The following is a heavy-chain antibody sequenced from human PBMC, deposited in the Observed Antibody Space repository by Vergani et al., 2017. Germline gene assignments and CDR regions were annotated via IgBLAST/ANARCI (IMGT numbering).Heavy chain of an antibody. V-gene: IGHV4-39*07. J-gene: IGHJ6*02. CDR3: ARDNGIRYYYYGMDV. CDR2: IYYSGST. CDR1: GGSISSSSYY. Sequence: QLQLQESGPGLVKPSETLSLTCTVSGGSISSSSYYWGWIRQPPGKGLEWIGSIYYSGSTYYNPSLKSRVTISVDTSKNQFSLKLSSVTAADTAVYYCARDNGIRYYYYGMDVWGQGTTVTVSS. D-gene: IGHD2-8*01.